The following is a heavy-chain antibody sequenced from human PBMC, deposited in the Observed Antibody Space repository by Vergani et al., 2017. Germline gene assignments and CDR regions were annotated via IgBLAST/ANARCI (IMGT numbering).Heavy chain of an antibody. J-gene: IGHJ4*02. V-gene: IGHV3-23*01. CDR2: ISGSGGST. CDR3: ARDQGYDFWSGYYGY. Sequence: EVQLLESGGGLVQPGGSLRLSCAASGFTFSSYAMSWVRQAPGKGLEWVSAISGSGGSTYYADSVKGRFTISRDNSKNSLYLQMNSLRAEDTAVYYCARDQGYDFWSGYYGYWGQGTLVTVSS. CDR1: GFTFSSYA. D-gene: IGHD3-3*01.